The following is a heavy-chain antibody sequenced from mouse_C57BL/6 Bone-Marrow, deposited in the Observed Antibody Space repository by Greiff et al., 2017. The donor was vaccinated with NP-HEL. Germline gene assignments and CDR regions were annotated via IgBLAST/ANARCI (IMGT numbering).Heavy chain of an antibody. Sequence: EVQLVESGPGLVKPSQSLSLTCSVTGYSITSGYYWNWIRRFPGNKLEWVGSISYDGSNNYSPSLKNRISITRDTSKNQFFLKLNSVTAEDTATYYCARAYGNYLDYWGQGTTHTVSS. J-gene: IGHJ2*01. CDR3: ARAYGNYLDY. D-gene: IGHD2-10*02. CDR1: GYSITSGYY. V-gene: IGHV3-6*01. CDR2: ISYDGSN.